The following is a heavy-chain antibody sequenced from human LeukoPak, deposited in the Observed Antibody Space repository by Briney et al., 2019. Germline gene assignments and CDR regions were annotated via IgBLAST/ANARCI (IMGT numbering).Heavy chain of an antibody. D-gene: IGHD2-15*01. CDR2: IYYSGST. Sequence: SETLSLTCTVSGGSIRNYIWSWIRRPPGKGLEWIGFIYYSGSTNYNPSLKSRVTISVDTSKNQLSLSLGSVTAADTAVYYCARVVVVAATGRDYYYYGMDVWGQGTTVTVSS. V-gene: IGHV4-59*12. J-gene: IGHJ6*02. CDR3: ARVVVVAATGRDYYYYGMDV. CDR1: GGSIRNYI.